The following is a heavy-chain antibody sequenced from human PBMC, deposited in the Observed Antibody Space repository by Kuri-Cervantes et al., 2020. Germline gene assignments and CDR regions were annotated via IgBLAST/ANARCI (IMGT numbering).Heavy chain of an antibody. J-gene: IGHJ1*01. CDR1: GGSFSGYY. V-gene: IGHV4-34*01. CDR2: INHSGST. Sequence: SETLSLTCAVYGGSFSGYYWSWIRQPPGKGLEWIGEINHSGSTNYNPSLKSRVTISVDTSKNQFSLKLSSVTAADTAVYYCARAGLGYYGSGSYRSGWVQHWGQGTLVTVSS. D-gene: IGHD3-10*01. CDR3: ARAGLGYYGSGSYRSGWVQH.